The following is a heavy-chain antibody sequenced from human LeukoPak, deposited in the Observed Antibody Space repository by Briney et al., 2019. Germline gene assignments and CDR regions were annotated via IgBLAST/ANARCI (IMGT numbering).Heavy chain of an antibody. Sequence: SQTLSLTCAISGDSVCSNSAAWNWISQSPSRGLEWLGRTCYRSKWYNDYAVSVKSRITINPDTSKNQFSLQLNSVTPDDTAVYYCARDQPLIRYYYYGMDVWGQGPTVTVSS. D-gene: IGHD2-2*01. V-gene: IGHV6-1*01. CDR2: TCYRSKWYN. CDR1: GDSVCSNSAA. CDR3: ARDQPLIRYYYYGMDV. J-gene: IGHJ6*02.